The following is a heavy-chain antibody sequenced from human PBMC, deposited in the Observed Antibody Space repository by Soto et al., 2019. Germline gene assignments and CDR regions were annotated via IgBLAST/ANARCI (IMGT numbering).Heavy chain of an antibody. D-gene: IGHD6-13*01. V-gene: IGHV3-11*05. Sequence: QVQLVESGGGLVKPGGSLRLSCAASGFTFSDYYMSWIRQAPGKGLEWVSYISRSSSYTNYADSVKGRFTISRDNAKNSLYLQMNRLRAEDTAVYYCARGYSSSWYVNYYYGMDVWGQGTTVTVSS. CDR2: ISRSSSYT. J-gene: IGHJ6*02. CDR1: GFTFSDYY. CDR3: ARGYSSSWYVNYYYGMDV.